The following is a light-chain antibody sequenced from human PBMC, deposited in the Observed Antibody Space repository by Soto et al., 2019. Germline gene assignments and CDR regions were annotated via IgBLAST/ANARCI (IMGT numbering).Light chain of an antibody. CDR1: QTIISW. CDR2: KAS. V-gene: IGKV1-5*03. J-gene: IGKJ1*01. Sequence: DIQMTQSPSTLSGSVGDRVTITCRASQTIISWLDWYQQKPGKAPKLLIYKASTLKSGVPSRFSGSGSGTEFTLTISSLQPDDFATYYFQHYTRYSEAFGQGTKVELK. CDR3: QHYTRYSEA.